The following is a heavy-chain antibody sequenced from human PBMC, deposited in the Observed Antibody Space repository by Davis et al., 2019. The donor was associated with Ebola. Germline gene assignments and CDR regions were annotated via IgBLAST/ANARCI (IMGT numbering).Heavy chain of an antibody. CDR1: GYTFTSYG. CDR2: ISAYNGNT. V-gene: IGHV1-18*01. CDR3: ARGYIAVPSYAFDI. Sequence: APVKVSCKASGYTFTSYGISWVRQAPGQGLEWMGWISAYNGNTNYAQKLQGRVTMTTDTSTSTAYMELRSLRSDDTAVYYCARGYIAVPSYAFDIWGQGTMVTVSS. J-gene: IGHJ3*02. D-gene: IGHD6-19*01.